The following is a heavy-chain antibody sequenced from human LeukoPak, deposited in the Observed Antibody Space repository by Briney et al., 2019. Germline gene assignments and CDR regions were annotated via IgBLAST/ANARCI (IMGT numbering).Heavy chain of an antibody. V-gene: IGHV3-30*04. CDR3: ASGWGSSSGWYYD. J-gene: IGHJ4*02. CDR1: GFTFSSYA. D-gene: IGHD6-19*01. Sequence: GGSLRLSCAASGFTFSSYAMHWARQAPGKGLEWVAVISYDGSNKYYADSVKGRFTISRDNSKNTLYLQMNSLRTEDTAVYYCASGWGSSSGWYYDWGQGTLVTVSS. CDR2: ISYDGSNK.